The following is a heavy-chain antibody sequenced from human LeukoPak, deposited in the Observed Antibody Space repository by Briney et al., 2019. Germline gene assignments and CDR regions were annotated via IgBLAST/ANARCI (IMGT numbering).Heavy chain of an antibody. J-gene: IGHJ5*02. V-gene: IGHV3-30-3*01. CDR3: ARRGSYYA. CDR1: GFTFSSYG. D-gene: IGHD1-26*01. CDR2: ISYDGSNL. Sequence: GRSLRLSCAASGFTFSSYGMHWVRQAPGKGLEWVAVISYDGSNLDYADSVKGRFTISRDNSKNTLYLQMNSLRVEDTAVYYCARRGSYYAWGQGTLVTVSS.